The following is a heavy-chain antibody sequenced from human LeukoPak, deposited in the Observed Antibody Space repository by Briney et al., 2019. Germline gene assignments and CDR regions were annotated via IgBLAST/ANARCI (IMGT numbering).Heavy chain of an antibody. D-gene: IGHD2-2*01. CDR1: SGSINRQY. V-gene: IGHV4-59*08. J-gene: IGHJ4*02. CDR3: ATQVGGYCSSTSCYGMDYFDY. Sequence: SETLSLTCTVSSGSINRQYWSWIRRPPGKGLEWIGFIYYSGSTNYNPSLKSRVTISVDTSKNQFSLKLSSVTAADTAVYYCATQVGGYCSSTSCYGMDYFDYWGQGTLVTVSS. CDR2: IYYSGST.